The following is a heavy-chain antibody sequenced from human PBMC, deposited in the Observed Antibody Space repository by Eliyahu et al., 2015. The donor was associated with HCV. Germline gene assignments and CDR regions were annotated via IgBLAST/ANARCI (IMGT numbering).Heavy chain of an antibody. D-gene: IGHD3-22*01. CDR3: ARGPETKSAYYYNY. CDR1: GDTFSSYS. J-gene: IGHJ4*02. CDR2: IIPIFGTA. V-gene: IGHV1-69*01. Sequence: EVKKPGSSVKVSCKASGDTFSSYSIDWVRQAPGQGLEWMGGIIPIFGTANYAQKFQGRVTITADESTNTAYMELSSLRSEDTAMYYCARGPETKSAYYYNYWGQGTLVTVSS.